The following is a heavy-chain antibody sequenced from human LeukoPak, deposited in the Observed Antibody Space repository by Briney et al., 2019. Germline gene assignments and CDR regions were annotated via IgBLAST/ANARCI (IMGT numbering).Heavy chain of an antibody. CDR3: ARGVGYKGKYGMDV. V-gene: IGHV4-59*01. Sequence: SETLSLTCTVSGGPISSYYWSWIRQPPGKGLEWIGYIYYSGSTNYNPSLKSRVTISVDTSKNQFSLKLSSVTAADTAVYYCARGVGYKGKYGMDVWGQGTTVTVSS. CDR2: IYYSGST. CDR1: GGPISSYY. D-gene: IGHD5-24*01. J-gene: IGHJ6*02.